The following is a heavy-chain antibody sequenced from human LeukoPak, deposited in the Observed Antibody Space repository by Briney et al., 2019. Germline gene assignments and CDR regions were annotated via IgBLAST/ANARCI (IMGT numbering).Heavy chain of an antibody. V-gene: IGHV4-4*07. J-gene: IGHJ4*02. CDR2: IYTSGST. D-gene: IGHD4-17*01. CDR1: GGSISTYY. Sequence: SETLSLTCTVSGGSISTYYWSWIRQPAGKGLEWIGRIYTSGSTNYNPSLKSRVTMSVGTSKNHFSLKLSSVTAADTAVYYCARTTGDSLSFDYWGQGTLVTVSS. CDR3: ARTTGDSLSFDY.